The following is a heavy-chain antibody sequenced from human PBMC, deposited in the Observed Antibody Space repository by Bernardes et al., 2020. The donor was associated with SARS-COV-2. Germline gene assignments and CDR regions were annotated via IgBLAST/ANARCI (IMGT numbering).Heavy chain of an antibody. J-gene: IGHJ5*02. Sequence: GSSLRPSCAGSGFTFRTSEMNWVRQAPGKGLAWVSYISGSGSTIYYADSVKGRFTISRDNAKNALYLQMNSLRAEDTSIYYCAMRENWFDPWGQGTLVTVPS. V-gene: IGHV3-48*03. CDR1: GFTFRTSE. CDR2: ISGSGSTI. CDR3: AMRENWFDP.